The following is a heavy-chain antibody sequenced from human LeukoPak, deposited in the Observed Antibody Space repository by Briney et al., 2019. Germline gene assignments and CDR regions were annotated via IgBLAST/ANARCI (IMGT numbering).Heavy chain of an antibody. CDR1: GGSISSYY. D-gene: IGHD2-2*01. CDR3: ARDRRCSSTSCPDGLWFDP. CDR2: TYYSGST. J-gene: IGHJ5*02. V-gene: IGHV4-59*01. Sequence: SETLSLTCTVSGGSISSYYWSWIRQPPGKGLEWIGYTYYSGSTNYNPSLKSRVTISVDTSKNQFSLKLSSVTAADTAVYYCARDRRCSSTSCPDGLWFDPWGQGTLVTVSS.